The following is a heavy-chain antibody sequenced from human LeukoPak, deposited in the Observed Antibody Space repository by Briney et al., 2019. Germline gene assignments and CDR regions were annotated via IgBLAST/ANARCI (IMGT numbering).Heavy chain of an antibody. V-gene: IGHV4-34*01. D-gene: IGHD2-15*01. Sequence: SETLSFTCAVYGGSFSGYYWSWIRQPPGKGLEWIGEINHSGSTNYNPSLKSRVTISVDTSKNQFPLKLSSVTAADTAVYYCAGLGRYCSGGSCNYWGQGTLVTVSS. CDR3: AGLGRYCSGGSCNY. J-gene: IGHJ4*02. CDR2: INHSGST. CDR1: GGSFSGYY.